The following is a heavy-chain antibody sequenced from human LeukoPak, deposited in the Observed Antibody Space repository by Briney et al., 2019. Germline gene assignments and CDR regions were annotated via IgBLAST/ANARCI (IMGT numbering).Heavy chain of an antibody. CDR1: GFTFSSYW. Sequence: PGGALRLSCAASGFTFSSYWMHWVRQVPGKGLVWVSRITSEGSSTSYADSVKGRFTISRDNAKNTLYLLMNSLRAEDTAVYYCARGSSVVALDWGQGTLVTVSS. V-gene: IGHV3-74*01. J-gene: IGHJ4*02. D-gene: IGHD2-15*01. CDR3: ARGSSVVALD. CDR2: ITSEGSST.